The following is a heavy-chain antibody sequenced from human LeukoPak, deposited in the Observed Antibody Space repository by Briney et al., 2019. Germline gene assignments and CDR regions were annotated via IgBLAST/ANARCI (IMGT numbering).Heavy chain of an antibody. CDR2: ISGSSSTM. CDR1: GFTFSSYE. Sequence: GGSLRLSCAASGFTFSSYEMNWVRQAPGKGLEWVSYISGSSSTMYYADSVKGRFTISRDNAKNSLYLQMNSLRAEDTAVYYCARVKVRGVIRNYYYMDVWGKGTTVTISS. V-gene: IGHV3-48*01. J-gene: IGHJ6*03. D-gene: IGHD3-10*01. CDR3: ARVKVRGVIRNYYYMDV.